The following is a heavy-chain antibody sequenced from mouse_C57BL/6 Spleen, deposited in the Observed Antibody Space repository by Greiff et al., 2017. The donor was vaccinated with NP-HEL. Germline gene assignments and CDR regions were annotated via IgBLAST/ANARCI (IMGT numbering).Heavy chain of an antibody. V-gene: IGHV1-59*01. CDR3: ASQRVWYHV. CDR2: IDPSDSYT. CDR1: GYTFTSYW. Sequence: QVQLQQPGAELVRPGTSVKLSCKASGYTFTSYWMHWVKQRPGQGLEWIGVIDPSDSYTNYNQKFKGKATLTVDTSSSTAYMQLSSLTSEDSAVYYCASQRVWYHVWGTGTTVTVSS. J-gene: IGHJ1*03. D-gene: IGHD2-10*02.